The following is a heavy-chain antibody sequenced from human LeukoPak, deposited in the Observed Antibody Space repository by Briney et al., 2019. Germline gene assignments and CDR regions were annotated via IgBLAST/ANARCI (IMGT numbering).Heavy chain of an antibody. V-gene: IGHV3-66*01. D-gene: IGHD3-10*01. Sequence: GGSLRLSCAASGFTVSSNYMSWVRQAPGKGLEWVSVIYSGGSTYYADSVKGRFTISRDNSKNTLYLQMNSLRAEDTAVYYCARDYYGSGSYGSPFDYWGQGTLVTVSS. CDR2: IYSGGST. J-gene: IGHJ4*02. CDR1: GFTVSSNY. CDR3: ARDYYGSGSYGSPFDY.